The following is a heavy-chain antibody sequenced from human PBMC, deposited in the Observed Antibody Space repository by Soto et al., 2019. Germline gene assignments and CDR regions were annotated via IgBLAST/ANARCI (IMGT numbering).Heavy chain of an antibody. V-gene: IGHV4-59*01. CDR2: IYYSGST. CDR1: GGSIIHFY. J-gene: IGHJ4*02. CDR3: ARVGGLAARTFDY. Sequence: SETLSITCTVSGGSIIHFYWSWIRQPPGKGLEWIGYIYYSGSTNYNPSLKSRVTISVDTSKNQFSLNLRSMSPADTAVYYCARVGGLAARTFDYWGPGTLVTVSS. D-gene: IGHD6-6*01.